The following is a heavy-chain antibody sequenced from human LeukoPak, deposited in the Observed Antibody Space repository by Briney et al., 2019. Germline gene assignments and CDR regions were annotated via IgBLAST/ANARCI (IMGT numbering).Heavy chain of an antibody. J-gene: IGHJ6*03. D-gene: IGHD6-6*01. CDR1: GFTFSSYW. V-gene: IGHV3-7*01. Sequence: GGSLRLSCAASGFTFSSYWMSWVRQAPGKGLEWVANIKQDGSEKYYVDSVKGRFTISRDNAKNSLYLQMNSLRAEDTAVYYCARDNGQLVRHYYYYMDVWGKGTTVTVSS. CDR3: ARDNGQLVRHYYYYMDV. CDR2: IKQDGSEK.